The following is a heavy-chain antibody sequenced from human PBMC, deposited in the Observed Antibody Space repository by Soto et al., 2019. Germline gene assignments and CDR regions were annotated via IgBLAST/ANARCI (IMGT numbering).Heavy chain of an antibody. CDR2: IYYSGST. CDR3: ARSYCSAGSCYLEHLDV. CDR1: GGSISTYY. V-gene: IGHV4-59*01. D-gene: IGHD2-15*01. Sequence: SETLSLTCTVSGGSISTYYWSWIRQPPGKGLEWIGYIYYSGSTDYNPSLKSRVTISVDTSKNQFSLKLSSVTAADTAVYYCARSYCSAGSCYLEHLDVWGKGTTVTVSS. J-gene: IGHJ6*04.